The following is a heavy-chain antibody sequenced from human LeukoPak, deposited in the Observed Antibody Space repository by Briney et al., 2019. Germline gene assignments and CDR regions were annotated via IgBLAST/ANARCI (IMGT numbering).Heavy chain of an antibody. J-gene: IGHJ4*02. V-gene: IGHV4-59*01. D-gene: IGHD4/OR15-4a*01. CDR1: GGSISSYY. CDR2: IYYSGST. Sequence: PSETLSLTCTVSGGSISSYYWGWIRQPPGKGLEWIGYIYYSGSTNYNPSLKSRVTISVDTSKSQFSLKLRSVTAADTAVYYCARDHSGTNYVMDWGQGTLVTVSS. CDR3: ARDHSGTNYVMD.